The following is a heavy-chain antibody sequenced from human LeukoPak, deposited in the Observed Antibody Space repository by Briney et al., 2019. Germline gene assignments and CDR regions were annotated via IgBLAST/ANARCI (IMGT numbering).Heavy chain of an antibody. Sequence: SETLSLTCNVSGSSVRGCYWCWIRQHPGEGLEWIGRIFISSNTDYNPPLKSRVTLSADTSRIQFSLRLRSVTAADTGVYYCVRASGVSGVHVWGRPTTVTVPA. CDR3: VRASGVSGVHV. D-gene: IGHD7-27*01. J-gene: IGHJ6*01. CDR1: GSSVRGCY. V-gene: IGHV4-4*07. CDR2: IFISSNT.